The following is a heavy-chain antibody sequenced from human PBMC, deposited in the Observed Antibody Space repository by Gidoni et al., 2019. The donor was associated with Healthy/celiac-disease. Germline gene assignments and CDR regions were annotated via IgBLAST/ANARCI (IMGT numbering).Heavy chain of an antibody. CDR3: ARGNLDHFGPLHPSSGGWCPLDY. V-gene: IGHV6-1*01. CDR2: TYYRSKWYN. CDR1: GDSVSSNSAA. J-gene: IGHJ4*02. Sequence: QVQLQQSGPGLVKHSQTLSLTCAISGDSVSSNSAAWNWIRQSPSRGLEWLGRTYYRSKWYNDYAVSVKSRITINPDTSKNQFSLQLNSVTPEDTAVYYCARGNLDHFGPLHPSSGGWCPLDYWGQGTLVTVSS. D-gene: IGHD6-19*01.